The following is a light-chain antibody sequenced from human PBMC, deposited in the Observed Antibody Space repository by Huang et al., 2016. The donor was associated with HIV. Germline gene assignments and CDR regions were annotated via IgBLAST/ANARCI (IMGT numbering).Light chain of an antibody. CDR2: ATS. V-gene: IGKV3-15*01. CDR3: QQYESWPPLT. CDR1: QSVRDK. J-gene: IGKJ4*01. Sequence: EIVKTQSPDTLCVSPGERATLSCRASQSVRDKLAWYQQKPGQAPRLLLHATSTRAAGVPARFSGSGSGTEFTLTISSLQSEDCGVYYCQQYESWPPLTFGGGTKVEIK.